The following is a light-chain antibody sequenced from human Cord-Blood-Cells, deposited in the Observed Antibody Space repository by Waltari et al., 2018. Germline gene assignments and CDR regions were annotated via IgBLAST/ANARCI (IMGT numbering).Light chain of an antibody. CDR3: AAWDDSLSGYV. V-gene: IGLV1-47*01. CDR1: SAETECST. J-gene: IGLJ1*01. CDR2: RNN. Sequence: LPHPHSSSGGTGPSVPSASVRVSAETECSTRHSYQQLPGTASKLLIYRNNQQPSGVPDRFSDSKSGTSASLAISGLRTEDEADYYCAAWDDSLSGYVFGTGTKVTVL.